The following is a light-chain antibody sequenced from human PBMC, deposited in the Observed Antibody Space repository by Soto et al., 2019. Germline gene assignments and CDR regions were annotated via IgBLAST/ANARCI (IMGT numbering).Light chain of an antibody. Sequence: QSVLTQPASVSGSPGQSITISCTGTSNDIGSYNYVSWYQQHPGKAPKLMIYEVTNRPSGVSDRFSGSKSGNTASLTISGLLAEDEADYYCSSFTSSTTRVFGGGTQLTVL. CDR1: SNDIGSYNY. V-gene: IGLV2-14*01. J-gene: IGLJ3*02. CDR2: EVT. CDR3: SSFTSSTTRV.